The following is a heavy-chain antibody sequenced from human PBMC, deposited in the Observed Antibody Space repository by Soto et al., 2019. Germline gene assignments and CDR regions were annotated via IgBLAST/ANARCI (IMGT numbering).Heavy chain of an antibody. Sequence: QVQLVQSGAEVKKPGASVKVSCKASGYTFTSYDINWVRQATGQGLEWMGWMNPNSGNTGYAQKWEARATMNRTTSISTAYVELSSLRSEELAVYYCARRLVGSGKSRIGDYYYYGMDVWGQGTTVTVSS. D-gene: IGHD3-10*01. CDR1: GYTFTSYD. J-gene: IGHJ6*02. CDR3: ARRLVGSGKSRIGDYYYYGMDV. CDR2: MNPNSGNT. V-gene: IGHV1-8*01.